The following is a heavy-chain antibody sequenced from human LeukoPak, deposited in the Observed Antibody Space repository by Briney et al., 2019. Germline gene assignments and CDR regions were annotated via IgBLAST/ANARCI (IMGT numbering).Heavy chain of an antibody. D-gene: IGHD6-13*01. CDR3: AKFSSWYDPADY. CDR2: INPNSGGT. Sequence: ASVKVSCKASGYTFTGYYMHWVRQAPGQGLEWMGWINPNSGGTNYAQKFQGRVTMTRDTSISTAYMELSRLRSDDTAVYYCAKFSSWYDPADYWGQGTLVTVSS. CDR1: GYTFTGYY. V-gene: IGHV1-2*02. J-gene: IGHJ4*02.